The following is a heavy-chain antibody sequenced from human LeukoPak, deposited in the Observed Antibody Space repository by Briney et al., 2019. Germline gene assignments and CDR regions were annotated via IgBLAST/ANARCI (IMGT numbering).Heavy chain of an antibody. CDR3: ARDPDSSGWYGGFDY. V-gene: IGHV3-30-3*01. D-gene: IGHD6-19*01. CDR2: ISYDGSNK. Sequence: GSLRLSCAASGFTFSSYAMHWVRQAPGKGLEWVAVISYDGSNKYYADSVKGRFTISRDNSKNTLYLQMNSLRAEDTAVYYCARDPDSSGWYGGFDYWGQGTLVTVSS. J-gene: IGHJ4*02. CDR1: GFTFSSYA.